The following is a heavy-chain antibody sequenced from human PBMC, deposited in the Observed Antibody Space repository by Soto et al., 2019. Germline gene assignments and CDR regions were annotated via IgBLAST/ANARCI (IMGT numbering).Heavy chain of an antibody. CDR1: GFTFSNYW. CDR3: VRTSLVVAVATREDF. D-gene: IGHD2-15*01. CDR2: IDGDGSRI. J-gene: IGHJ4*02. Sequence: EVQLVESGGGLVQPGESLRLSCAASGFTFSNYWMHWVRQAPVKGLVWVSRIDGDGSRITYADFVKVRFTISRDNAKNTVYLHMNSLTAEDTAVYYCVRTSLVVAVATREDFWGQGTLVTVSS. V-gene: IGHV3-74*01.